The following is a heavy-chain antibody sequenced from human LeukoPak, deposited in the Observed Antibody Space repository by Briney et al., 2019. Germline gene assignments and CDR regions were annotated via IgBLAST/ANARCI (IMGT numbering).Heavy chain of an antibody. Sequence: GGSLRLSCAASGFTFRSHAMSWVRQAPGKGLEWVSGLIESGATTYYADSVKGRFSISRDNSMNTVYLQMNNLGAEDTAVYYCVKDYRVGSSPAFGDFWGQGTLVTVSS. D-gene: IGHD1-26*01. CDR1: GFTFRSHA. CDR3: VKDYRVGSSPAFGDF. J-gene: IGHJ4*02. CDR2: LIESGATT. V-gene: IGHV3-23*01.